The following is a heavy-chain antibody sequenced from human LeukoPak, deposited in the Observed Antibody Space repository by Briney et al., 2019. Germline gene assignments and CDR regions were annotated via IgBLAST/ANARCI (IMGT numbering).Heavy chain of an antibody. Sequence: EASVKVSCKASGYTFTGYYMHWVRQAPGQGLEWMGWINPNNGGTNYAQKFPGRVTMNRDTSISTAYMELSSLRSDDTAVYYCARSPRTWQHRGPFVDYWGQGTLVTVSS. V-gene: IGHV1-2*02. CDR1: GYTFTGYY. CDR3: ARSPRTWQHRGPFVDY. J-gene: IGHJ4*02. D-gene: IGHD6-13*01. CDR2: INPNNGGT.